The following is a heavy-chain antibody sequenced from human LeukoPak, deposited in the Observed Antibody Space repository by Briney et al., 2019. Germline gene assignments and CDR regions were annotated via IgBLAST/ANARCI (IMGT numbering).Heavy chain of an antibody. CDR2: INPSDGST. D-gene: IGHD2-15*01. Sequence: GASVKVSCKASVYTFTSYYMHWVRQAPGQGLEWMGIINPSDGSTRYAQKFQGRVTMTMDTSTSTVYMELSSLRSEDTAVYYCARSLATCSGGSCYPRYWGQGTLVTVSS. V-gene: IGHV1-46*01. CDR3: ARSLATCSGGSCYPRY. J-gene: IGHJ4*02. CDR1: VYTFTSYY.